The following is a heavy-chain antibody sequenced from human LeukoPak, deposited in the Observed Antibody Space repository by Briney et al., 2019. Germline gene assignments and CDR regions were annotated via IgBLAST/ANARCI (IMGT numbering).Heavy chain of an antibody. CDR2: IKQDGSEK. D-gene: IGHD3-22*01. CDR3: AQECVDSSGYYSVPNYFDP. V-gene: IGHV3-7*01. J-gene: IGHJ5*02. CDR1: GFTFSSYW. Sequence: GGSLRLSCAASGFTFSSYWMSWVRQAPGKGLEWVANIKQDGSEKYYVDSVKGRFTISRDNAKNSLYLQMNSLRAEDTAVYYCAQECVDSSGYYSVPNYFDPWGQGTLVAVSS.